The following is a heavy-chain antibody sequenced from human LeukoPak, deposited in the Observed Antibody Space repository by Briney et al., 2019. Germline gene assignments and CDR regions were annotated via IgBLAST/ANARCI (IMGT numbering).Heavy chain of an antibody. CDR1: GGSISSGGYY. D-gene: IGHD2-2*02. V-gene: IGHV4-31*03. CDR3: AISDGYCTTTTCYNPFDY. Sequence: PSQTLSLTCTVSGGSISSGGYYWSWIRQHPGKGLEWIGYIYYSGSTYYNPSLKSRVSISVDTSKNQFPLRLSSVTAADTAVYYCAISDGYCTTTTCYNPFDYWGQGTLVTVSS. CDR2: IYYSGST. J-gene: IGHJ4*02.